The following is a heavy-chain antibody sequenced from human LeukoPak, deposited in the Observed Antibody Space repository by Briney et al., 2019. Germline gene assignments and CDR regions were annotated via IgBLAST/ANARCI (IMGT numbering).Heavy chain of an antibody. J-gene: IGHJ5*02. V-gene: IGHV4-39*01. CDR3: ATSDTVSTYNWFDP. CDR1: GGSISSNTYF. D-gene: IGHD5/OR15-5a*01. Sequence: SETLSLTCNVSGGSISSNTYFWGWIRRPPGKGLEWIGSISYSGSTYYNPSLKSRVTISVDTSRNQFSLNLSSLTAADTAVYYCATSDTVSTYNWFDPWGQGTLVTVS. CDR2: ISYSGST.